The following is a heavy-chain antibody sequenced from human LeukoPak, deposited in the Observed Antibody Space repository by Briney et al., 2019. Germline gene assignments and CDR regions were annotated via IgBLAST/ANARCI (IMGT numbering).Heavy chain of an antibody. D-gene: IGHD3-3*01. Sequence: GESLKISCKGSGYSFTSYWIGWVRQMPGKGLEWMGIIYPGDSDTRYSPSFQGQVTISADKSISTAYLQWSSLKASDTAMYYCARHKNSGPIYDFWSGYGYYYYHGMDVWGQGTTVTVSS. CDR3: ARHKNSGPIYDFWSGYGYYYYHGMDV. V-gene: IGHV5-51*01. J-gene: IGHJ6*02. CDR2: IYPGDSDT. CDR1: GYSFTSYW.